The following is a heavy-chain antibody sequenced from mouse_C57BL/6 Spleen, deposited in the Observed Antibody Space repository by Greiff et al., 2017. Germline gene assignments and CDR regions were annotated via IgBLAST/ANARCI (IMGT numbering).Heavy chain of an antibody. J-gene: IGHJ2*01. CDR1: GYTFTSYW. V-gene: IGHV1-69*01. CDR2: IDPSDSYT. CDR3: ARRSIPSDFDY. D-gene: IGHD2-10*02. Sequence: QVQLKQPGAELVMPGASVKLSCKASGYTFTSYWMHWVKQRPGQGLEWIGEIDPSDSYTNYNQKFKGKSTLTVDKSSSTAYMQLSSLTSEDSAVYYCARRSIPSDFDYWGQGTTLTVSS.